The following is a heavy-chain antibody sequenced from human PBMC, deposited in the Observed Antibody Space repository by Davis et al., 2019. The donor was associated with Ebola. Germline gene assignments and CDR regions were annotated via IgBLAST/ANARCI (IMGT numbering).Heavy chain of an antibody. Sequence: GGSLRLSCAASGFNFDDYAMHWVRQAPGKGLEWVSGITWNSRSMGYADSVRGRFTISRDNAKNSLYLQMNSLRVEDAAVYYCTRMYSGSPEGGDYWGQGTLVIVSS. D-gene: IGHD1-26*01. CDR2: ITWNSRSM. CDR3: TRMYSGSPEGGDY. V-gene: IGHV3-9*01. J-gene: IGHJ4*02. CDR1: GFNFDDYA.